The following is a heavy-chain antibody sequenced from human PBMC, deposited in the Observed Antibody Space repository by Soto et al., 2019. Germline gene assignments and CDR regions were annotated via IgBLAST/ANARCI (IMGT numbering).Heavy chain of an antibody. CDR1: GFTFSNAW. CDR2: IKGEADGGTT. J-gene: IGHJ4*02. Sequence: GSLRLSCAASGFTFSNAWMSWVRQAPGKGLEWVGRIKGEADGGTTDYAAPVKGRITISRDHSKDTLYLHMNSLKTEDTAVYYCTTGLSSGYYNFDYWGQGTPVTVSS. CDR3: TTGLSSGYYNFDY. V-gene: IGHV3-15*01. D-gene: IGHD3-22*01.